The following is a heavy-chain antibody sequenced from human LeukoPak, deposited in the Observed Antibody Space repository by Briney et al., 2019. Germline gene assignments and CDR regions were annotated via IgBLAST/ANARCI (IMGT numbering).Heavy chain of an antibody. CDR1: GFTFSSYW. V-gene: IGHV3-7*03. J-gene: IGHJ4*02. D-gene: IGHD3-16*01. Sequence: GGSLRLSCAASGFTFSSYWMSWVRQAPGKGPEWVANIKQDGGEKYHVDSVKGRFTISRDNAKNSLYLQMNSLRAEDTAVYYCAGLPMITFGGVNWGQGTLVTVSS. CDR3: AGLPMITFGGVN. CDR2: IKQDGGEK.